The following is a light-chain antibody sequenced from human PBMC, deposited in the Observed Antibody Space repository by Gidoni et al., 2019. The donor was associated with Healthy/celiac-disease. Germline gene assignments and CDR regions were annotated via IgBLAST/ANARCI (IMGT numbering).Light chain of an antibody. J-gene: IGKJ1*01. V-gene: IGKV3-20*01. CDR3: QQYGSSPWT. Sequence: IVLTQSPGTLSLSPGERATLSCRASHSVSSSYLAWYKQKPGQAPRLLIYGASSRATGIPDRFSGSGSGTDFTLTISRLEPEDFAVYYCQQYGSSPWTFGQGTKVEIK. CDR1: HSVSSSY. CDR2: GAS.